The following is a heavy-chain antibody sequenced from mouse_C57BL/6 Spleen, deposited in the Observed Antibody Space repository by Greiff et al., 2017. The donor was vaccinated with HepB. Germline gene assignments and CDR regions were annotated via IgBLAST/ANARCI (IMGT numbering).Heavy chain of an antibody. V-gene: IGHV1-22*01. J-gene: IGHJ2*01. CDR1: GYTFTDYN. CDR2: INPNNGGT. Sequence: VQLQQSGPELVKPGASVKMSCKASGYTFTDYNMHWVKQSHGKSLEWIGYINPNNGGTSYNQKFKGKATLTVNKSSSTAYMELRSLTSEDSAVYYCATSYYYGSSYVDFDYWGQGTTLTVSS. CDR3: ATSYYYGSSYVDFDY. D-gene: IGHD1-1*01.